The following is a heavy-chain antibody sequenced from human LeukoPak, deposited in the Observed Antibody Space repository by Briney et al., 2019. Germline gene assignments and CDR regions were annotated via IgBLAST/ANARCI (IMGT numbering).Heavy chain of an antibody. CDR1: GGSISSGDYY. Sequence: SETLSLTCTVSGGSISSGDYYWSWIRQPPGMGLEWIGYIYYSGSTYYNPSLKSRVTISVDTSKNQFSLKLSSVTAADTAVYYCARAPRELLLNWFDPWGQGTLVTVSS. CDR2: IYYSGST. CDR3: ARAPRELLLNWFDP. J-gene: IGHJ5*02. V-gene: IGHV4-30-4*01. D-gene: IGHD2-15*01.